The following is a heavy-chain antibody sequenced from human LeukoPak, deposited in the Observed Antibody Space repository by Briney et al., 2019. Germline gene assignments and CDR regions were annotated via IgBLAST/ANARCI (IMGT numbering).Heavy chain of an antibody. D-gene: IGHD4-17*01. J-gene: IGHJ4*02. CDR1: GFRFSDHH. CDR2: IRNKANGYTT. Sequence: GGSLRLSCAASGFRFSDHHMEWVRQAPGKGLEWVGRIRNKANGYTTEYAASVNGRFTISRDDSKSSLFLQMNGLITEDTAVYYCARMFTVTTLWGHFDYWGQGTLVTVSS. V-gene: IGHV3-72*01. CDR3: ARMFTVTTLWGHFDY.